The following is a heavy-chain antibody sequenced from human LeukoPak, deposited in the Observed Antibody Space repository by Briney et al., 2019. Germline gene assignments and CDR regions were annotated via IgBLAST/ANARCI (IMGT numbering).Heavy chain of an antibody. CDR2: INHSRST. D-gene: IGHD3-10*01. CDR3: AIDYGLKWFGESSYWFDP. Sequence: SETLSLTCTVSGGSISSSSYYWGWIRQPPGKGLKWIGEINHSRSTNYKPYLKSRVTISVDTSKNQCYLKLSSVTAEDKAVYYCAIDYGLKWFGESSYWFDPWGQGTLVTVSS. CDR1: GGSISSSSYY. V-gene: IGHV4-39*07. J-gene: IGHJ5*02.